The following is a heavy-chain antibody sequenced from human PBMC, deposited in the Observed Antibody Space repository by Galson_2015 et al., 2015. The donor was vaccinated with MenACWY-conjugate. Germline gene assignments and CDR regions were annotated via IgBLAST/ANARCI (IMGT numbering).Heavy chain of an antibody. CDR2: IKSKTDGGTT. D-gene: IGHD3-10*01. J-gene: IGHJ4*02. Sequence: SLRLSCAASGFTFSNAWLSWVRQAPGKGLEWVGRIKSKTDGGTTDYAAPVKGRFTISRDDSKNTLYLQMNSLKTEDTAVYYCTTEDITMVRGGDYWGQGTLVTVSS. V-gene: IGHV3-15*01. CDR3: TTEDITMVRGGDY. CDR1: GFTFSNAW.